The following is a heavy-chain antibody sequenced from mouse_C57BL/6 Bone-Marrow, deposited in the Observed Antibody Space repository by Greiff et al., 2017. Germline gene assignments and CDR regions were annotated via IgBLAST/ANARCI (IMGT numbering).Heavy chain of an antibody. D-gene: IGHD2-4*01. CDR1: GFTFSDYY. Sequence: EVKLMESEGGLVQPGSSMKLSCTASGFTFSDYYMAWVRQVPEKGLEWVANINYDGSSTYYLDSLKSRFIISRDNAKNILYLQMSSLKSEDTATYYCARGDYDYDGYFDVWGTGTTGTVSS. V-gene: IGHV5-16*01. J-gene: IGHJ1*03. CDR2: INYDGSST. CDR3: ARGDYDYDGYFDV.